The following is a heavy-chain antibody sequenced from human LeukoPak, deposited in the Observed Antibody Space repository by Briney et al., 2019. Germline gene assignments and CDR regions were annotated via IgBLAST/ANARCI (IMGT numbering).Heavy chain of an antibody. V-gene: IGHV3-64D*06. Sequence: GGSLRLSCSASGFTFSSYAMHWVRQAPGKGLEYVSTISSNGGSIYYADSVKGRFTISRDNSKNTLHLQMSSLRPDDTAVYYCVREWYSAMYWGQGTLVTVSS. D-gene: IGHD1-1*01. CDR1: GFTFSSYA. CDR2: ISSNGGSI. CDR3: VREWYSAMY. J-gene: IGHJ4*02.